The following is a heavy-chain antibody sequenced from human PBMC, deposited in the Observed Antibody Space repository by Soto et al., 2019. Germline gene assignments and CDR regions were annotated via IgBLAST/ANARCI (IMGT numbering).Heavy chain of an antibody. V-gene: IGHV3-48*01. CDR1: GFPSGSNS. J-gene: IGHJ6*02. D-gene: IGHD3-10*01. CDR3: ASSGSGNSYYYGMDV. CDR2: ITYSSRTT. Sequence: GGSRGLSCEPFGFPSGSNSMTWVRRPPGKGLEWVSYITYSSRTTYYADSVKGRFTISRDNAKNSLYLQMNSLRAEDTAVYYCASSGSGNSYYYGMDVWGQGTTVTVSS.